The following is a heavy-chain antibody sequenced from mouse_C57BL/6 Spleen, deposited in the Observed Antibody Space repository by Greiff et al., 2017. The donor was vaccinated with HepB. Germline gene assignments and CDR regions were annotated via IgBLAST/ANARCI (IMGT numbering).Heavy chain of an antibody. J-gene: IGHJ1*03. V-gene: IGHV1-59*01. CDR3: ASITTVVPWYFDV. Sequence: QVQLKQPGAELVRPGTSVKLSCKASGYTFTSYWMHWVKQRPGQGLEWIGVIDPSDSYTNYNQKFKGKATLTVDTSSSTAYMQLSSLTSEDSAVYYCASITTVVPWYFDVWGTGTTVTVSS. CDR2: IDPSDSYT. D-gene: IGHD1-1*01. CDR1: GYTFTSYW.